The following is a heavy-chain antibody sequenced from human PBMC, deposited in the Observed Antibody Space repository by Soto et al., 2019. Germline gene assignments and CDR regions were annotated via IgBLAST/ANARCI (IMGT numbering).Heavy chain of an antibody. Sequence: GGSLRLSCAASGFTFSSYSMNWVRQAPGKGLEWVSSISSSSSYIYYADSVKGRFTISRDNAKNSLYLQMNSLRAEDTAVYYCARDIGYVWGSYRSSFDYWGQGTLVTVSS. J-gene: IGHJ4*02. CDR2: ISSSSSYI. CDR3: ARDIGYVWGSYRSSFDY. D-gene: IGHD3-16*02. V-gene: IGHV3-21*01. CDR1: GFTFSSYS.